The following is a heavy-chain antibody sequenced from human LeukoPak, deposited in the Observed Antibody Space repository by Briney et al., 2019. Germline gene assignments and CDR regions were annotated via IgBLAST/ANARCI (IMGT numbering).Heavy chain of an antibody. CDR3: ARDSAGYSSGHTFDY. D-gene: IGHD6-19*01. J-gene: IGHJ4*02. CDR1: GFTFSSYS. CDR2: ISSSSSYI. Sequence: GGSLRLSCAASGFTFSSYSMNWVRQAPGKGLEWVSSISSSSSYIYYADSVKGRFTISRDNAKNSLYLQMNSLRAEDTAVYYCARDSAGYSSGHTFDYWGQGTLVTVSS. V-gene: IGHV3-21*01.